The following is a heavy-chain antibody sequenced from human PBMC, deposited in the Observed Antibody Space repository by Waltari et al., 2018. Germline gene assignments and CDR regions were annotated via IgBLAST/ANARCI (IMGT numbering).Heavy chain of an antibody. CDR1: GGTFSSYA. D-gene: IGHD2-2*01. CDR2: IIPIFGTA. Sequence: QVQLVQSGAEVKKPGSSVKVSCKASGGTFSSYAISWVRQAPGQGLEWMGGIIPIFGTANYAQKFQGRVTITTDESTSTAYMELSSLRSEDTAVYYCARGAGRYCSSTSCYDENNWFDPWGQGTLVTVSS. CDR3: ARGAGRYCSSTSCYDENNWFDP. V-gene: IGHV1-69*05. J-gene: IGHJ5*02.